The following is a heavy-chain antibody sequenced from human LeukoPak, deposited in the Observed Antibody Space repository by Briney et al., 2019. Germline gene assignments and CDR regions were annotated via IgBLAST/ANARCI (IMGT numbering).Heavy chain of an antibody. CDR3: AKGYGFGTDH. CDR2: IRYDGSKQ. CDR1: GFTFSTYG. V-gene: IGHV3-30*02. J-gene: IGHJ4*02. Sequence: GGSLRLSCAAPGFTFSTYGMHWVRQAPGKGLEWVAFIRYDGSKQYYVDSVKGRFTVSRDNSKNTLYLQMNSLRPEDTAVYYCAKGYGFGTDHWGQGTLVTVSS. D-gene: IGHD3-3*01.